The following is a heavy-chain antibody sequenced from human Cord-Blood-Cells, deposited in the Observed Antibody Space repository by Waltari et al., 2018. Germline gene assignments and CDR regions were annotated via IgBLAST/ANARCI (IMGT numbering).Heavy chain of an antibody. CDR1: GFTVSSNY. V-gene: IGHV3-53*02. CDR2: MYSGGST. D-gene: IGHD2-2*01. Sequence: EVQLVETGGGLIQPGGSLRLSCAASGFTVSSNYMSWVRQAPGKGMEWVSVMYSGGSTYYADSVKGRFTISRDNSKNTLYLQMNSLRAEDTAVYYCARLKGSSRDKDYFDYWGQGTLVTVSS. CDR3: ARLKGSSRDKDYFDY. J-gene: IGHJ4*02.